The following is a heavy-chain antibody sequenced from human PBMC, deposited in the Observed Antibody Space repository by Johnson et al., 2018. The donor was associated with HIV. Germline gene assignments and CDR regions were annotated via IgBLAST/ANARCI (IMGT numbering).Heavy chain of an antibody. J-gene: IGHJ3*01. V-gene: IGHV3-30*02. D-gene: IGHD5-18*01. CDR2: IRYDGSNK. Sequence: QVQLVESGGGVVQPGRSLRLSCAASGFTVSSNYMSWVRQAPGKGLEWVAFIRYDGSNKYYADAVKGRFTISRDNSKNTLYLQMNSLRAEDSAVYYCAKGEAQEGWIQIRLYAFDFWGQGTLVTVSS. CDR1: GFTVSSNY. CDR3: AKGEAQEGWIQIRLYAFDF.